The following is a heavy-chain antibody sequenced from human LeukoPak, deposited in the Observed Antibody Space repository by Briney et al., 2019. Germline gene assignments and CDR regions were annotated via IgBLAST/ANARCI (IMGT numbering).Heavy chain of an antibody. J-gene: IGHJ5*02. CDR3: ARDFIAAAGHNWFDP. Sequence: ASVKVSCKASGYTFTSYYMHWVRQAPGQGLEWMGIINPSGGSTSYAQKFQGRVTMTRDTSTSTVYMELGSLRSEDTAVYYCARDFIAAAGHNWFDPWGQGTLVTVSS. CDR2: INPSGGST. D-gene: IGHD6-13*01. CDR1: GYTFTSYY. V-gene: IGHV1-46*01.